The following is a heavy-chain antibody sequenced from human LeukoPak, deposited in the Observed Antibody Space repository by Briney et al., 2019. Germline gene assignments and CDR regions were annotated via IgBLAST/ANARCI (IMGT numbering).Heavy chain of an antibody. CDR1: GAPLKSHY. Sequence: PSETLSLTCSVSGAPLKSHYWTWVWQSPGKGLEWVGHIYFSETTTYNPALKGRASISADISKNQFYLSPRTVTAADTAVYYCVSVYEYGDHVTWGRGTQVWVSS. V-gene: IGHV4-59*11. CDR2: IYFSETT. J-gene: IGHJ4*02. CDR3: VSVYEYGDHVT. D-gene: IGHD4-17*01.